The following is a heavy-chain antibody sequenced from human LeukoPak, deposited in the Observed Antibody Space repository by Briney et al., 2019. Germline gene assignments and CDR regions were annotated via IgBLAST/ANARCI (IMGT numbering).Heavy chain of an antibody. D-gene: IGHD6-19*01. CDR3: ARGSRTGWYYFDY. J-gene: IGHJ4*02. CDR2: IIPIFGTA. Sequence: ASVKVSCKASGYTFTGYYMHWVRQAPGQGLEGMGGIIPIFGTANYAQNFQGRVTITADTSTSTAYMELSSLTSDDTAVYYCARGSRTGWYYFDYWGQGTLVTVSS. V-gene: IGHV1-69*06. CDR1: GYTFTGYY.